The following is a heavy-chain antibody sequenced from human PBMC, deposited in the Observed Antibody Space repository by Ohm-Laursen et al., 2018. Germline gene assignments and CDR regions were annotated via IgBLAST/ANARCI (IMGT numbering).Heavy chain of an antibody. CDR1: GFSLSTSGMC. CDR2: IDWDDDK. V-gene: IGHV2-70*11. CDR3: ARLTTVTHHDAFDI. D-gene: IGHD4-17*01. Sequence: TQTLTLTRTFSGFSLSTSGMCVSWIRQPPGKALEWLARIDWDDDKYYSSSLKTRLTISKDTSKNQVVLTMTNMDPVDTATYYCARLTTVTHHDAFDIWGQGTMVTVSS. J-gene: IGHJ3*02.